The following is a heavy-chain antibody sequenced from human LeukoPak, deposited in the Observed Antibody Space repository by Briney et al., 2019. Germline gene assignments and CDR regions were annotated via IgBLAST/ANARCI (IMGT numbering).Heavy chain of an antibody. CDR3: ARGFARWLQLGYFDL. J-gene: IGHJ2*01. CDR1: SGSLSGYY. V-gene: IGHV4-59*01. CDR2: IYYSGST. Sequence: SETLSLTCAVYSGSLSGYYWSWIRQPPGKGLEWIGYIYYSGSTNYNPSLKSRVTISVDTSKNQFSLKLSSVTAADTAVYYCARGFARWLQLGYFDLWGRGTLVTVSS. D-gene: IGHD5-24*01.